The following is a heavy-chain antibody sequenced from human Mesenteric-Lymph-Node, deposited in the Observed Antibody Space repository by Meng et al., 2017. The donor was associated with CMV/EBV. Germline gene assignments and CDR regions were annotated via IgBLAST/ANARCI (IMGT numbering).Heavy chain of an antibody. V-gene: IGHV3-7*01. CDR2: INQDGSEK. CDR3: ARGRTTVGVYFFDI. D-gene: IGHD3-16*01. CDR1: GFTFSRYW. J-gene: IGHJ4*02. Sequence: GGSLRLSCAASGFTFSRYWMSWVRQAPGKGLEWVANINQDGSEKYYVDSVKGRFTISRDNTKNSLYLQMNSLRAEDTAVYYCARGRTTVGVYFFDIWGQGTLVTVSS.